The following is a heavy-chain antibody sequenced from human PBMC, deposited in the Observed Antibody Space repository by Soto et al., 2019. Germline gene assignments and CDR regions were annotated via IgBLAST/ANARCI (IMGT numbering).Heavy chain of an antibody. CDR2: INPATGAA. CDR3: ARGGGVGVAGSAAFDM. V-gene: IGHV1-2*02. CDR1: GYPVTAYY. J-gene: IGHJ3*02. Sequence: QLHLVQSGAVVKKPGASVTVSCSASGYPVTAYYMHWVRQAPGRGLEWMGGINPATGAAKYTQTFQGRVPMTRGTSTSTVFMELSGLTSEGTAVFYCARGGGVGVAGSAAFDMWGQGTLVTVSS. D-gene: IGHD3-3*01.